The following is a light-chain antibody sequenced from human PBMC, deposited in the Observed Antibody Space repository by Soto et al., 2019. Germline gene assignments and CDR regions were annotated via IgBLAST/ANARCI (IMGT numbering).Light chain of an antibody. V-gene: IGLV2-11*01. Sequence: QSALTQPRSVSGSPGQSVTISCAGTSXDVGGYNYVSWYQQHPGKAPKLMIYDVSKRPSGVPDRFSGSKSGNTASLTISGLQADDEADYYCCSYAGRYTYVFGTGTKVTVL. CDR1: SXDVGGYNY. CDR2: DVS. CDR3: CSYAGRYTYV. J-gene: IGLJ1*01.